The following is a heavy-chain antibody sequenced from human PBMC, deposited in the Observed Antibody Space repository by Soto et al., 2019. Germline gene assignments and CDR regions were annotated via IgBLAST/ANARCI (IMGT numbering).Heavy chain of an antibody. Sequence: QVQLVQSGAEVKKPGSSVKVSCKASGGTFSSYAISWVRQAPGQGLEWMGGIIPIFGTPNYAQKFQGRVTITPDEYTSTAYMELSSLTSEDTAVYYCASPTTVDRLRTPPYYYDIDVWGQGTTVTVSS. CDR1: GGTFSSYA. D-gene: IGHD5-12*01. J-gene: IGHJ6*02. V-gene: IGHV1-69*01. CDR3: ASPTTVDRLRTPPYYYDIDV. CDR2: IIPIFGTP.